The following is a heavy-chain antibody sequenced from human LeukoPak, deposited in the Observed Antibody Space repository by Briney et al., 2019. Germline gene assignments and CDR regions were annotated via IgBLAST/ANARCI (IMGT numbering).Heavy chain of an antibody. CDR1: GGSFSSYY. J-gene: IGHJ4*02. V-gene: IGHV4-59*12. D-gene: IGHD6-19*01. Sequence: PSETLSLTCTVSGGSFSSYYWNWIRQAPGKGLEWIGYIYYQGSTNYNPSLKSRVTISVDTSKNQFSLKLRSLTAADTAVYFCAREGYSSGLYVPHDYWGQGTLVTVSS. CDR2: IYYQGST. CDR3: AREGYSSGLYVPHDY.